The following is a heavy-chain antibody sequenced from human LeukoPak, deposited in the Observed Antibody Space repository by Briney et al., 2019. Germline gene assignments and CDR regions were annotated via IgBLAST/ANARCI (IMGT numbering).Heavy chain of an antibody. J-gene: IGHJ3*02. CDR2: IYYSGST. Sequence: SWIRQPPGKGLEWIGYIYYSGSTYYNPSLKSRVTISVDTSKNQFSLKLSSVTAADTAVYYCARDVTIFGVAFNAFDIWGQGTMVTVSS. CDR3: ARDVTIFGVAFNAFDI. V-gene: IGHV4-30-4*08. D-gene: IGHD3-3*01.